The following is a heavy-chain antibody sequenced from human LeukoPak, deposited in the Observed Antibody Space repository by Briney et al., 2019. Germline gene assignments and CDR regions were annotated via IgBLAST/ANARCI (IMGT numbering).Heavy chain of an antibody. J-gene: IGHJ4*02. CDR1: GYTFTSYY. CDR3: ARDEITGTTVNY. V-gene: IGHV1-18*04. D-gene: IGHD1-7*01. CDR2: ISAYNGNT. Sequence: ASVKASCKASGYTFTSYYMHWVRQAPGQGLEWMGWISAYNGNTNYAQKLQGRVTMTTDTSTSTAYMELRSLRSDDTAVYYCARDEITGTTVNYWGQGTLVTVSS.